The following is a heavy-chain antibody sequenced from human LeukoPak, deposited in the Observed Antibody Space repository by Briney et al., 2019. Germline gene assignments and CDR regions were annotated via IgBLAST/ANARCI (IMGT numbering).Heavy chain of an antibody. CDR1: GFTFSSYW. Sequence: PGGSLRLYCAGSGFTFSSYWMSWVRQAPGKGLEWVANIKQDGSEKYYGDSVEGRFTISRDNAENSLNLQMNSLRAEDTAVYYCAKGHHSNWDHYMYVWGKGTTVTVSS. V-gene: IGHV3-7*01. CDR2: IKQDGSEK. J-gene: IGHJ6*03. CDR3: AKGHHSNWDHYMYV. D-gene: IGHD7-27*01.